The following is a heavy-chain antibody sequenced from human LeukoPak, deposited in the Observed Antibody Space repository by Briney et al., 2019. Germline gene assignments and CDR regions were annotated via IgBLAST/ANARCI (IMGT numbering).Heavy chain of an antibody. CDR3: AKWHEKLLAFDS. V-gene: IGHV4-59*01. Sequence: SETLSITCAVSGGSITSYYWNWIRQPPGKGLEWIGYIHHTGKNWYNPPLQSRVTLSVDTSKSEFSLRLNSVTAADTAVYYCAKWHEKLLAFDSWGQGTLVTVSS. J-gene: IGHJ4*02. D-gene: IGHD1-7*01. CDR2: IHHTGKN. CDR1: GGSITSYY.